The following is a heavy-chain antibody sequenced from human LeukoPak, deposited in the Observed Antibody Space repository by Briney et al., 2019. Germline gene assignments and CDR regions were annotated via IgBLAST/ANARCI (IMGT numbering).Heavy chain of an antibody. CDR3: ARDSWWTAAGYYYYMDV. V-gene: IGHV4-61*02. D-gene: IGHD6-13*01. Sequence: SETLSLTCTVSGGSISSGGYYWSWIRQPAGKGLEWIGRFYTSGSTNYNPSLKSRVTISVDTSKDQFSLKLSSVTAADTAVYYCARDSWWTAAGYYYYMDVWGKGTTVTVSS. CDR2: FYTSGST. CDR1: GGSISSGGYY. J-gene: IGHJ6*03.